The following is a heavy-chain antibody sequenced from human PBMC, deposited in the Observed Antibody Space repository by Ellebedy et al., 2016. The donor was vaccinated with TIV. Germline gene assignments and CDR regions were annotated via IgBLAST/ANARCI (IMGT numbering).Heavy chain of an antibody. D-gene: IGHD6-19*01. J-gene: IGHJ4*02. CDR1: GYSFTSYW. V-gene: IGHV5-51*01. CDR2: IYPGDSHT. CDR3: TRRTSSGYDY. Sequence: ASVKVSCKGSGYSFTSYWIAWVRQMPGKGLEWMGIIYPGDSHTRYSPSFQGQVTISADKSISTAYLQWSSLKASDTAMYYCTRRTSSGYDYWGQGTLVTVSS.